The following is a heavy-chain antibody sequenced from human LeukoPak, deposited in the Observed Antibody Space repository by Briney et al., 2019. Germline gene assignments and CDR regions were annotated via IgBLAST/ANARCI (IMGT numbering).Heavy chain of an antibody. V-gene: IGHV3-48*01. CDR3: ATLLSLNYVGYFDL. CDR2: ISKTAKTT. J-gene: IGHJ5*02. CDR1: GLIWANHY. Sequence: GGSVTLPWTASGLIWANHYAYGGRQAPGEGLEWVSYISKTAKTTYFGDSVKGRFTLSIDNAKKPVFLQLNGLRVEDTAVYHCATLLSLNYVGYFDLWGVGTLVTVYS. D-gene: IGHD4-11*01.